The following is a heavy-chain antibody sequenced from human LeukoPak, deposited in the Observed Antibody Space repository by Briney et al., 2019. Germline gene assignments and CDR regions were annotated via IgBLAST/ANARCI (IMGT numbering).Heavy chain of an antibody. Sequence: ASVNVSCEASGAPFTAFYIHWVRQAPGREVEWMGWINTNGGGTIYAQNFQDRVTMTSDPSISTVHTELSRLTSDDTPIYSCAAVYRRTHNWYFDLLGRGTLVTVSS. D-gene: IGHD2-8*01. CDR3: AAVYRRTHNWYFDL. CDR1: GAPFTAFY. V-gene: IGHV1-2*02. J-gene: IGHJ2*01. CDR2: INTNGGGT.